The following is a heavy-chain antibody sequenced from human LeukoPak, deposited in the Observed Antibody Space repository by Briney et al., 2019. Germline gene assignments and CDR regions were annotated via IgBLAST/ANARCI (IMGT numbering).Heavy chain of an antibody. J-gene: IGHJ6*02. CDR2: INSDGSST. D-gene: IGHD4-23*01. CDR3: ARAGSTGVYQYTMDV. CDR1: GFTFRSHW. V-gene: IGHV3-74*01. Sequence: GGSLRLSCAASGFTFRSHWMHWVRQAPGKGLVWVSRINSDGSSTNYADSVKGRFTISRDNAKNTMYLQMNSPRAEDTAVYYCARAGSTGVYQYTMDVWGQGTTVTVSS.